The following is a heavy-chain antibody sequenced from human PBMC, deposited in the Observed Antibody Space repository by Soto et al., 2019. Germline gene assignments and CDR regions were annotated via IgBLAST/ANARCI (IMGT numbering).Heavy chain of an antibody. J-gene: IGHJ5*02. D-gene: IGHD4-17*01. CDR1: GFTFSSYT. V-gene: IGHV3-48*01. Sequence: PGGSLRLSCAASGFTFSSYTMSWVRQAPGKGLEWVSFISSSSSIIHYADSVKGRFTISRDHARNSLSLQMNSLRTEDTAVYYCAIVSDGDNNWFDPGCQGTLVTVSS. CDR3: AIVSDGDNNWFDP. CDR2: ISSSSSII.